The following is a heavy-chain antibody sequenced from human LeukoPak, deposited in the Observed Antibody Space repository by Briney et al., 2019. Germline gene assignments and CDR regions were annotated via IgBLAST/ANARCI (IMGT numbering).Heavy chain of an antibody. CDR3: ARLGYSCSCPSAGVDY. CDR1: GYTFTSYG. D-gene: IGHD6-13*01. J-gene: IGHJ4*02. CDR2: ISAYNGNT. V-gene: IGHV1-18*01. Sequence: ASVKVSCKASGYTFTSYGISWVRQAPGQGLEWMGWISAYNGNTNYAQKLQGRVTMTTDTSTSTAYMELRSMRSDDTAVYYCARLGYSCSCPSAGVDYWGQGTLVTVSS.